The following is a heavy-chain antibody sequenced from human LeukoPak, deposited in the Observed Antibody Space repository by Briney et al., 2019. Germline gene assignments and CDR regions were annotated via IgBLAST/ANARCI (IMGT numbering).Heavy chain of an antibody. D-gene: IGHD5-24*01. Sequence: SETLSLTCTVSGGSISVGTYYGSWIRQPPGKGLEGIGYIYYSGSTYYNPSLKSRVSISVDTSKNQFSLKLSSVTAADTAVFYCARDRDGYNLDAFDIWGQGTMVTVSS. CDR1: GGSISVGTYY. CDR3: ARDRDGYNLDAFDI. J-gene: IGHJ3*02. CDR2: IYYSGST. V-gene: IGHV4-30-4*08.